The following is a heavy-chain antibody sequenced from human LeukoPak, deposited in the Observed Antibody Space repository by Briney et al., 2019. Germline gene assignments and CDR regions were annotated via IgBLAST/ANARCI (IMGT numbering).Heavy chain of an antibody. J-gene: IGHJ3*02. Sequence: PGGSLRLSCAASGFTFSSYGMHWVRQAPGKGLGWVAFIRSEGSNKYYADSVKGRFTISRDNSKNTLYLQMNSLRAEDTAVYYCAKDRGSSWYDAFDIWGQGTMVTVSS. CDR1: GFTFSSYG. D-gene: IGHD6-13*01. CDR3: AKDRGSSWYDAFDI. V-gene: IGHV3-30*02. CDR2: IRSEGSNK.